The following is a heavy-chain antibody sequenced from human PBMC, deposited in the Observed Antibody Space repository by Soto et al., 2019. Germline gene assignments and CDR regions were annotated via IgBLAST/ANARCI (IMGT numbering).Heavy chain of an antibody. CDR2: ISGSGGST. J-gene: IGHJ4*02. Sequence: LRLSCAASGFTFSSYAMSWVRQAPGKGLEWVSAISGSGGSTYYADSVKGRFTISRDNSKNTLYLQMNSLRAEDTAVYYCAKDSRGELYYFDYWGQGTLVTVSS. CDR3: AKDSRGELYYFDY. CDR1: GFTFSSYA. D-gene: IGHD3-10*01. V-gene: IGHV3-23*01.